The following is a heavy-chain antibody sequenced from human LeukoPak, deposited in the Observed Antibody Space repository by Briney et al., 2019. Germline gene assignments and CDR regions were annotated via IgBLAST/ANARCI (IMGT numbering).Heavy chain of an antibody. V-gene: IGHV4-59*01. CDR1: GGSISSYY. Sequence: TSETLSLTCTVSGGSISSYYWSWIRQPPGKGLEWIGYIYYSGSTNYNPSLKSRVTISVDTSKNQFSLKLSSVTAADTAVYYCASSSIVGATSTQFDYWGQGTLVTVSS. CDR2: IYYSGST. CDR3: ASSSIVGATSTQFDY. J-gene: IGHJ4*02. D-gene: IGHD1-26*01.